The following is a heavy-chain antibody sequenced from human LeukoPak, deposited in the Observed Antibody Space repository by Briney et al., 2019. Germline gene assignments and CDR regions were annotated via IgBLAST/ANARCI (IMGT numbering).Heavy chain of an antibody. J-gene: IGHJ4*02. CDR2: INHSGNT. D-gene: IGHD4-17*01. CDR3: AGRLRSLDY. Sequence: PSETLSLTCAVYGGSFSGYYWSWIRQPPGKGLEWIGEINHSGNTSYNPSLKSRVTISVDTSKNQFSLKLTSVTAADTAVYYCAGRLRSLDYWGQGTLVTVSS. V-gene: IGHV4-34*01. CDR1: GGSFSGYY.